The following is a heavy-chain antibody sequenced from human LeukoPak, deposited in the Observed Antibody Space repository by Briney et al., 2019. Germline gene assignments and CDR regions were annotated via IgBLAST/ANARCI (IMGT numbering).Heavy chain of an antibody. V-gene: IGHV4-34*01. CDR3: ARGLNCYDNTDYYPAYRDV. CDR2: LSHSGNI. CDR1: GVSFSGYY. J-gene: IGHJ6*03. Sequence: PSETLSLTCAVYGVSFSGYYWSWIRQPPGKGLVGIGELSHSGNINYNPSLKSRVTIAVDTSKNQFSLKLSSVTAADAALYYCARGLNCYDNTDYYPAYRDVWRKGTTVTVSS. D-gene: IGHD3-22*01.